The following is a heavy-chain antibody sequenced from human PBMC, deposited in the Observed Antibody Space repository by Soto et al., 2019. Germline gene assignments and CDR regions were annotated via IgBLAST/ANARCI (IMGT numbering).Heavy chain of an antibody. V-gene: IGHV3-33*01. CDR3: ARDFTPYYYDSSGSQDY. D-gene: IGHD3-22*01. CDR2: IWYDGSNK. CDR1: GFTFSSYG. Sequence: GGSLRLSCAASGFTFSSYGMHWVRQAPGKGLEWVAVIWYDGSNKYYADSVKGRFTISRDNSKNTLYLQMNSLRAEDTAVYYCARDFTPYYYDSSGSQDYWGQVTTVTVSS. J-gene: IGHJ4*03.